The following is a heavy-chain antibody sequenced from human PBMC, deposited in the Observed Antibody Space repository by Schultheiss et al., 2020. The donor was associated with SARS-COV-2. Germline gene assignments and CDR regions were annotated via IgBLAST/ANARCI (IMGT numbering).Heavy chain of an antibody. D-gene: IGHD2-21*01. CDR1: GFTFSSYS. J-gene: IGHJ4*02. CDR2: ISYDGSNK. CDR3: AKAVVIALFDY. Sequence: GGSLRLSCAASGFTFSSYSMNWVRQAPGKGLEWVAVISYDGSNKYYADSVKGRFTISRDNSKNTLYLQMNSLRAEDTAVYYCAKAVVIALFDYWGQGTLVTVSS. V-gene: IGHV3-30*18.